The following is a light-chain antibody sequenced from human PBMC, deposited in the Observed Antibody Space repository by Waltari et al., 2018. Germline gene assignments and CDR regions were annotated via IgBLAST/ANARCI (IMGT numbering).Light chain of an antibody. J-gene: IGKJ1*01. CDR1: QSVGRF. V-gene: IGKV3-20*01. CDR3: QKYVNVPAT. CDR2: HAS. Sequence: DIVLTQSPSTLSLSPGERATLSCRASQSVGRFLAWYQQKPGQAPRLLIYHASIRATGIPDRFSGSGSGTDFSLTISGLEPEDFAVYYCQKYVNVPATFGQGTKVEIK.